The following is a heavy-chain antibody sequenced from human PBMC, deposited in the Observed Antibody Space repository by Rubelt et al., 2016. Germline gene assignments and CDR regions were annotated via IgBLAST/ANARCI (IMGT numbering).Heavy chain of an antibody. V-gene: IGHV1-24*01. J-gene: IGHJ4*02. CDR3: ATVKHLSLES. Sequence: QVQLVQSGAEVKKPGASVKVSCKVSGNTLSEFSMHWVRQAPGQGLEWMGGFDTEAGEISYAQKFQGRVTMIEEKTTDTAYRELSSLRSEDTAVYYCATVKHLSLESWGQGTLVTVSS. CDR1: GNTLSEFS. CDR2: FDTEAGEI.